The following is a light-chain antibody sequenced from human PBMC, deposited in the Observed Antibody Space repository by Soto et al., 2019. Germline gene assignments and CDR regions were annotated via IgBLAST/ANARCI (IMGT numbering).Light chain of an antibody. CDR1: QSVSSSY. CDR2: GAS. V-gene: IGKV3-20*01. Sequence: EIVLTQSPGTLSLSPGERATLSCRASQSVSSSYLAWYQQKPGQAPRLLIYGASSRATGIPDRFSGSGSGTDFNLTISRLQPEDFAVSYCHQYDSSPLTFGGGTKVEIK. CDR3: HQYDSSPLT. J-gene: IGKJ4*02.